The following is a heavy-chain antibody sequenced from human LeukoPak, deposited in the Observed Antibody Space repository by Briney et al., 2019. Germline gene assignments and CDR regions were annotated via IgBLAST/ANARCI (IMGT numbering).Heavy chain of an antibody. V-gene: IGHV1-8*03. CDR3: ARVAYCSGGSCYHNWFDP. CDR1: GYTFTSYD. D-gene: IGHD2-15*01. J-gene: IGHJ5*02. Sequence: ASVKVSCKASGYTFTSYDINWVRQATAQGLEWMGWMNPNSGNTGYAQKFQGRVTITRNTSISTAYMELSSLRSEDTAVYYCARVAYCSGGSCYHNWFDPWGQGTLVTVSS. CDR2: MNPNSGNT.